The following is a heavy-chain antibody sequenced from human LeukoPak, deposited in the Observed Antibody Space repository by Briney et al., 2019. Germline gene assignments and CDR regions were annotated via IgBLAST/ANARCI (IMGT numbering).Heavy chain of an antibody. CDR3: ARDPPGSRVNVDY. CDR2: IYHSGST. V-gene: IGHV4-4*02. Sequence: PSETLSLTCAVSGGSIGDSYWWTWVRQPPGRGLEWIGEIYHSGSTNYNPPLTSRVTISLDKSNNQFSLELISVTAADTAVYYCARDPPGSRVNVDYWGQGTRAPVSS. D-gene: IGHD3-10*01. CDR1: GGSIGDSYW. J-gene: IGHJ4*02.